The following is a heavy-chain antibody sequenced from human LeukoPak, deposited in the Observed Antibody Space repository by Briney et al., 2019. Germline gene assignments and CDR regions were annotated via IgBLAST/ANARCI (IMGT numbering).Heavy chain of an antibody. Sequence: GGSLRLSCAASGFTFSSFEMNWVRQAPGKGLEWVSYISSSGSTIYYADSVKGRFTISRDNAKNSLYLQMNSLRAEDTAVYYCARDFVGAFDYWGQGTLVAVSS. CDR1: GFTFSSFE. CDR2: ISSSGSTI. CDR3: ARDFVGAFDY. V-gene: IGHV3-48*03. J-gene: IGHJ4*02. D-gene: IGHD1-26*01.